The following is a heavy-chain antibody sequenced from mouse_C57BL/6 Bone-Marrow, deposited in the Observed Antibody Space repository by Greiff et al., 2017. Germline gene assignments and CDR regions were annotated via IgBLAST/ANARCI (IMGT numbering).Heavy chain of an antibody. D-gene: IGHD2-3*01. CDR3: ASRWLLPFDAMDY. V-gene: IGHV1-61*01. Sequence: QVQLQQPGAELVRPGSSVKLSCKASGYTFTSYWMDWVKQRPGQGLEWIGNIYPSDSETHYNQKFKDKATLTVDKSSSTAYMQLSSLTSEDSAVCYCASRWLLPFDAMDYWGQGTSVTVSS. J-gene: IGHJ4*01. CDR2: IYPSDSET. CDR1: GYTFTSYW.